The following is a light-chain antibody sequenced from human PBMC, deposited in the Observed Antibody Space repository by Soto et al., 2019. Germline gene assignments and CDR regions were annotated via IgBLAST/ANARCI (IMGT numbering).Light chain of an antibody. CDR2: RNN. Sequence: QSVLTQPPSASGTPGQRVTISCSGSSSNIGSNYVYWYQQLPGTAPKLLIYRNNQRPSGVPDRFSGSKSGTSASLAISGLRSEDGADHYCAAWDDSLSGGGVFGGGTKLTVL. V-gene: IGLV1-47*01. CDR1: SSNIGSNY. CDR3: AAWDDSLSGGGV. J-gene: IGLJ2*01.